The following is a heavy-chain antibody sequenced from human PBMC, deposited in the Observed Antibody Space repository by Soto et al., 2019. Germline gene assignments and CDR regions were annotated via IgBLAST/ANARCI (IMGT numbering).Heavy chain of an antibody. D-gene: IGHD2-15*01. CDR2: IVVGSGNT. V-gene: IGHV1-58*01. J-gene: IGHJ4*02. CDR3: AAETPRCSGGSCHHL. Sequence: ASVKVSCKASGFTFTSSSVQWVRQARGQRLEWIGWIVVGSGNTNYAQKFQERVTITRDMSTSTAYMELSSLRSEDTAVYYCAAETPRCSGGSCHHLWGQGTLVTVSS. CDR1: GFTFTSSS.